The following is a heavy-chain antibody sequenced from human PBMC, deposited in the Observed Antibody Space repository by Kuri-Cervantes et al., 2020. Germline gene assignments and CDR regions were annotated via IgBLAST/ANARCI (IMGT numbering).Heavy chain of an antibody. Sequence: GESLKISCAASGFTFSSYAMHWVRQAPGKGLEWVAVISFDGSTQYYADSVKGRFAISRDNAKNSLYPQMNSLRAEDTAVYYCATIPTYETKPEFDYWGQGTLVTVSS. CDR3: ATIPTYETKPEFDY. CDR1: GFTFSSYA. V-gene: IGHV3-30*09. CDR2: ISFDGSTQ. D-gene: IGHD1-14*01. J-gene: IGHJ4*02.